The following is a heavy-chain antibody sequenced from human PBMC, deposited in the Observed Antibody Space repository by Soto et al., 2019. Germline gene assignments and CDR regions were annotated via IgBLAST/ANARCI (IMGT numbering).Heavy chain of an antibody. J-gene: IGHJ3*02. D-gene: IGHD3-3*01. CDR3: ASLYYDVWSGGRDAFDI. Sequence: EVQLVESGGGLVQPGRSLRLSCAASGFTFDDYAMHWVRQAPGKGLEWVSGISWNSGSIGYADSVKGRFTISRDNAKNSLYLEMHSVRAEDTAVYYCASLYYDVWSGGRDAFDIWGQGTMVIVSS. CDR1: GFTFDDYA. CDR2: ISWNSGSI. V-gene: IGHV3-9*01.